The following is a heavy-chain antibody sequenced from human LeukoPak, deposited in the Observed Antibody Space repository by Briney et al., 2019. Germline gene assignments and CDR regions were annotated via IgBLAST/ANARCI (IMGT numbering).Heavy chain of an antibody. CDR3: ANSIYYGDYHY. CDR2: IKEDGSEK. D-gene: IGHD4-17*01. CDR1: GFTFSNYW. V-gene: IGHV3-7*01. Sequence: GGSLRLSCAASGFTFSNYWMSWVRQAPGKGLEWVANIKEDGSEKYYVDSVKGRFTISRDNAKNSLSLQVNSLSAEDTAVYYCANSIYYGDYHYWGQGTLVTVSS. J-gene: IGHJ4*02.